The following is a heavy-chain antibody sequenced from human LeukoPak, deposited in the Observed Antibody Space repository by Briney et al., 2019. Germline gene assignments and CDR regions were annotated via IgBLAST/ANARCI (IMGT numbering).Heavy chain of an antibody. CDR1: GFTFSSYW. V-gene: IGHV3-7*01. J-gene: IGHJ4*02. Sequence: GGSLRLSCAASGFTFSSYWMSWVRQAPGKGLEWVANIKQDGSEKYYVDSVKGRFTISRDNAKNSLYLQMNSLRAEDTAVYYCARGMRQIVVVPAAIDLWGQGTLVTVSS. CDR2: IKQDGSEK. CDR3: ARGMRQIVVVPAAIDL. D-gene: IGHD2-2*01.